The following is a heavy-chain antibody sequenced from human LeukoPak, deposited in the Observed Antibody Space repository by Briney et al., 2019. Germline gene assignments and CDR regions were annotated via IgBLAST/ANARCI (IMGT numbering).Heavy chain of an antibody. V-gene: IGHV1-46*01. D-gene: IGHD3-3*01. J-gene: IGHJ5*02. CDR1: GYTFTSYY. CDR3: ARDRGTIFGVVICWFDP. Sequence: ASVKVSCKASGYTFTSYYMHWVRQAPGQGLEWMGIINPSGGSTSYAQKFQGRVTMTRDMSTSTVYMELSSLRSEDTAVYYCARDRGTIFGVVICWFDPWGQGTLVTVSS. CDR2: INPSGGST.